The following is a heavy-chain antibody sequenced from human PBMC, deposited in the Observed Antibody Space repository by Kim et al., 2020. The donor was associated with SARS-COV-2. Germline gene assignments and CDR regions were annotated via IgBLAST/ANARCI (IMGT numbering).Heavy chain of an antibody. J-gene: IGHJ6*04. CDR3: ARDQVSGWYDYYYYGMDV. CDR1: GFTFSSYG. Sequence: GGSLRLSCAASGFTFSSYGMHWVRQAPGKGLEWVAVIWYDGSNKYYADSVKGRFTISRDNSKNTLYLQMNSLRAEDTAVYYCARDQVSGWYDYYYYGMDVWGEGTTVTVSS. CDR2: IWYDGSNK. D-gene: IGHD6-19*01. V-gene: IGHV3-33*01.